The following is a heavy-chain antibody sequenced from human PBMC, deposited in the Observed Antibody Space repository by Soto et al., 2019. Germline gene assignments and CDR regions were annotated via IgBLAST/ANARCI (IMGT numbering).Heavy chain of an antibody. J-gene: IGHJ4*02. CDR1: GFTFSSYG. V-gene: IGHV3-30*03. CDR2: TSFDGSDK. Sequence: QVQVVESGGGVVQPGRSLRLSCAGSGFTFSSYGIHWVRQAPGKGLEWVAFTSFDGSDKFYADSVKGRFTISRDNSKDTLYLQMNNLRPEDTALYYCERGRRAVADTFLDYWGQGTLVTVSS. D-gene: IGHD6-19*01. CDR3: ERGRRAVADTFLDY.